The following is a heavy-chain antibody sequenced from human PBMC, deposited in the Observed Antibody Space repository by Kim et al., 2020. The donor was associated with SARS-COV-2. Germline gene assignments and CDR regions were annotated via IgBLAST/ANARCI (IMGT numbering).Heavy chain of an antibody. J-gene: IGHJ3*02. CDR2: INHSGST. D-gene: IGHD3-3*01. Sequence: SETLSLTCAVYGGSFSGYYWSWIRQPPGKGLEWIGEINHSGSTNYNPSLKSRVTISVDTSKNQFSLKLSSVTAADTAVYYCARGYVGVDAFDIWGQGTMVTVSS. V-gene: IGHV4-34*01. CDR3: ARGYVGVDAFDI. CDR1: GGSFSGYY.